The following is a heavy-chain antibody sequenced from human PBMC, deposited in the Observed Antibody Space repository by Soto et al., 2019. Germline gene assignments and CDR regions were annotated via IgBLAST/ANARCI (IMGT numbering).Heavy chain of an antibody. CDR3: ANRRPHYFDY. J-gene: IGHJ4*02. V-gene: IGHV3-23*01. Sequence: GGSLRLSCAASGFTFSSYAMSWVRQAPGKGLEWVSLILNNGVGTYYADSVKGRFTVSRDNSKNTLYLQMNSLRAEDTAVYYCANRRPHYFDYWGQRTLVTVSS. CDR1: GFTFSSYA. CDR2: ILNNGVGT.